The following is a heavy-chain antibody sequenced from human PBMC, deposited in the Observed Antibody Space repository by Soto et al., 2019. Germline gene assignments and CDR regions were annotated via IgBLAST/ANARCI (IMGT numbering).Heavy chain of an antibody. V-gene: IGHV2-26*01. CDR2: IFSNDEK. J-gene: IGHJ4*02. D-gene: IGHD3-3*01. CDR3: ARILTIFGVVITFDY. Sequence: QVTLNESGPVLVKPTETLTLTCTVSGFSLSNARMGVSWIRQPPGKALEWLAHIFSNDEKSYSTSLKSRLTISKDTSKSQVVLTMTNMDPVDTATYYCARILTIFGVVITFDYWGQGTLVTVSS. CDR1: GFSLSNARMG.